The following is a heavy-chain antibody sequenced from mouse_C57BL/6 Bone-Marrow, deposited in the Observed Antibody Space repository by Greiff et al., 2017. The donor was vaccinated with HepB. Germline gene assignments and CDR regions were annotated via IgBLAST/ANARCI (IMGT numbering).Heavy chain of an antibody. D-gene: IGHD2-4*01. CDR1: GFTFSDYY. CDR2: ISNGGGST. Sequence: EVKLMESGGGLVQPGGSLKLSCAASGFTFSDYYMYWVRQTPEKRLEWVAYISNGGGSTYYPDTVKGRFTISRDNAKNTLYLQMSRLKSEDTAMYYCAIYDYDGYWYFDVWGTGTTVTVSS. CDR3: AIYDYDGYWYFDV. V-gene: IGHV5-12*01. J-gene: IGHJ1*03.